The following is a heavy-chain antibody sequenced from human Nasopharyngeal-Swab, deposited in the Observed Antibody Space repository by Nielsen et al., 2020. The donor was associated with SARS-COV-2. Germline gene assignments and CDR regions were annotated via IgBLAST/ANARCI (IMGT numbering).Heavy chain of an antibody. V-gene: IGHV3-23*01. CDR1: GFTFDSYA. J-gene: IGHJ4*02. CDR3: AKDRYCSGGACYFNGFDS. CDR2: VTGSGSTT. Sequence: GESLKISCAASGFTFDSYAMTWVRQAPGKGLEWVSSVTGSGSTTKYADSVKGRFTISRDNSNKKVYLQMHSLRAEDSAVYYCAKDRYCSGGACYFNGFDSWGQGTPVTVSS. D-gene: IGHD2-15*01.